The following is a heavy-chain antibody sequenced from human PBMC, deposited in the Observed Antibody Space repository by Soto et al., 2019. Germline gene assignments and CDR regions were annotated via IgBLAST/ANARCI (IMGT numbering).Heavy chain of an antibody. CDR2: VKDGGST. CDR3: ARGQEGIVATH. D-gene: IGHD5-12*01. Sequence: TSETLSLTCTVNGGSLTGYYWSWIRQPPGKGLEWIGEVKDGGSTNYSPSLRGRVSISADTSKNHFSLRLNSVTAADTAVYFCARGQEGIVATHWDQGALVTVSS. CDR1: GGSLTGYY. V-gene: IGHV4-34*01. J-gene: IGHJ4*02.